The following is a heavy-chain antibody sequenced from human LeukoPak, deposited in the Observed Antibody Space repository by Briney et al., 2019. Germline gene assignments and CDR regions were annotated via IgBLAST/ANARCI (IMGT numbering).Heavy chain of an antibody. V-gene: IGHV1-2*04. Sequence: GASVKVSCKASGYTFTGYYMHWVRQAPGQGLEWMGWINPNSGGTNYAQKFQGWVTMTRDTSISTAYMELSRLRSDDTAVYYCARDISGAHVFPPEEGMDVWGQGTTVTVSS. CDR3: ARDISGAHVFPPEEGMDV. J-gene: IGHJ6*02. CDR2: INPNSGGT. D-gene: IGHD7-27*01. CDR1: GYTFTGYY.